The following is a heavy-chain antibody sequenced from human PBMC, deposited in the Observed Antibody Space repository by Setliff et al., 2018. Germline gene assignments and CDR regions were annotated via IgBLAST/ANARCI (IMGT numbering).Heavy chain of an antibody. Sequence: SETLSLTCAVSGGSISSGGYSWSWIRQPPGKGLEWIGYIYHSGSTYYNPSLKSRVTISVDRSKNQFSLKLSSVTAADTAVYYCARRDGDFDYWGQGTLVTVSS. V-gene: IGHV4-30-2*01. CDR2: IYHSGST. CDR3: ARRDGDFDY. D-gene: IGHD4-17*01. CDR1: GGSISSGGYS. J-gene: IGHJ4*02.